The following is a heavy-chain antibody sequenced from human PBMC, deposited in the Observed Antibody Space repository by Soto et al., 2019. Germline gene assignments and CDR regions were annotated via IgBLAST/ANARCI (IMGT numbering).Heavy chain of an antibody. CDR1: GGSINSGDYY. J-gene: IGHJ5*02. CDR3: ARDHNWNSAGGNRFDP. CDR2: IFYSGDT. V-gene: IGHV4-30-4*01. D-gene: IGHD1-7*01. Sequence: QVQLQESGPGLVKPSQTLSLTCTVTGGSINSGDYYWTWIRQPPGKGLEWIGYIFYSGDTYYNPSLKGRVTMSVDTSKNQCALKLTTVTAADTAVYYCARDHNWNSAGGNRFDPWGQGTLVTVSS.